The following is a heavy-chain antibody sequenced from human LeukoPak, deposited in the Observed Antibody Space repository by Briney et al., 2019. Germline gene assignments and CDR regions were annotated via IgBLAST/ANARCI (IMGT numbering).Heavy chain of an antibody. CDR3: ATAVLTDGGGDAFDI. J-gene: IGHJ3*02. CDR1: GYTLTELS. V-gene: IGHV1-24*01. CDR2: FDPEDGET. Sequence: ASVKVSCKVSGYTLTELSMHWVRQAPGKGLEWMGGFDPEDGETIYAQKFQGRVTMTEDTSTDTAYMELSSLRSEDTAVYYCATAVLTDGGGDAFDIWGQGTMVTVSS. D-gene: IGHD1-14*01.